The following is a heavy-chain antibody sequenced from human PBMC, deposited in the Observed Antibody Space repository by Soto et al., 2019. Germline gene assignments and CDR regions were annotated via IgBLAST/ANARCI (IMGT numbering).Heavy chain of an antibody. CDR2: IYYSGST. D-gene: IGHD3-9*01. V-gene: IGHV4-31*03. J-gene: IGHJ4*02. CDR1: GGSISSGGYY. Sequence: SDTLSLTCTVSGGSISSGGYYWSWIRQHPGKGLEWIGYIYYSGSTYYNPSLKSRVTISVDTSKNHFSLKLSSVTAADTAVYYCARDRTRYSDILTGLSKGYYFDYWGEGTLVTVSS. CDR3: ARDRTRYSDILTGLSKGYYFDY.